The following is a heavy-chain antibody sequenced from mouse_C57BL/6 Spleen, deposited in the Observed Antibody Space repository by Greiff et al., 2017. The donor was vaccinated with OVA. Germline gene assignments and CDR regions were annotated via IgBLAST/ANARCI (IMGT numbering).Heavy chain of an antibody. CDR1: GYTFTSYW. CDR2: IYPNSGST. Sequence: QVQLQQPGAELVKPGDSVKLSCKASGYTFTSYWMHWVKQRPGQGLEWIGMIYPNSGSTNYNEKIKSQATLTVDKSSSTAYRKLSSLTSVDSAVYYCAGRPSPIYDCDGAWFAYWGQGTLVTVSA. D-gene: IGHD2-3*01. J-gene: IGHJ3*01. CDR3: AGRPSPIYDCDGAWFAY. V-gene: IGHV1-64*01.